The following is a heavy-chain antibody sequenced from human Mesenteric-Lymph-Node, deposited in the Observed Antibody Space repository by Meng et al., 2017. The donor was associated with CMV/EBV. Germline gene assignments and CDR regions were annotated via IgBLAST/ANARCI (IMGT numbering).Heavy chain of an antibody. Sequence: SVKVSCKASGGTFSSYAISRVRQAPGQGLEWMGGIIPILGIANYAQKFQGRVTITADKSTSTAYMELSSLRSEDTAVYYCARGGSSSEGVYFDYWGQGTLVTVSS. CDR2: IIPILGIA. V-gene: IGHV1-69*10. CDR1: GGTFSSYA. J-gene: IGHJ4*02. CDR3: ARGGSSSEGVYFDY. D-gene: IGHD6-6*01.